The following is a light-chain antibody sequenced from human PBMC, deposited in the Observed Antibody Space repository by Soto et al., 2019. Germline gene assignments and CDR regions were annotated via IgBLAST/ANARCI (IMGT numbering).Light chain of an antibody. V-gene: IGLV2-23*01. Sequence: QSALTQPASVSGSPGQSITISCTGTSSDVGSYNLVSWYQQHPGKAPKLMIYKGSKRPSGVSNRFSGSKSGNTASLTISGLQAEDEADYYCCSYAGSSTHYVFGTGTKLTVL. CDR2: KGS. J-gene: IGLJ1*01. CDR1: SSDVGSYNL. CDR3: CSYAGSSTHYV.